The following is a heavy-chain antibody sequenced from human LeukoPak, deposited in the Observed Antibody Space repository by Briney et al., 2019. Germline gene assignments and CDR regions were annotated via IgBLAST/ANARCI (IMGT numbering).Heavy chain of an antibody. J-gene: IGHJ4*02. D-gene: IGHD1-26*01. V-gene: IGHV1-46*01. CDR3: ARSGWEQRSPFDY. CDR1: GYTFTSYY. Sequence: ASVKVPCKASGYTFTSYYLHWVRQAPGQGLEWMGIVSPSGGTTSYAQKFQGRFTTTRDTSTSTVYMELNSLRSEDMAVYYCARSGWEQRSPFDYWGQGTLVTVSS. CDR2: VSPSGGTT.